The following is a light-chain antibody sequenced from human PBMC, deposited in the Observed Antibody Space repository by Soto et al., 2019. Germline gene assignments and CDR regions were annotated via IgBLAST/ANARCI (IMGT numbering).Light chain of an antibody. V-gene: IGLV1-40*01. CDR1: SSNIGAGYD. Sequence: QLVLTQPPSVSGAPGQRVTISCTGSSSNIGAGYDVHWYQQFPGTAPKLLIYYNNNRPSGVPDRFSGSKSGTSASLAITGLQAADEADYYCQSYDSSLSDWVFGGGTKLTVL. J-gene: IGLJ3*02. CDR3: QSYDSSLSDWV. CDR2: YNN.